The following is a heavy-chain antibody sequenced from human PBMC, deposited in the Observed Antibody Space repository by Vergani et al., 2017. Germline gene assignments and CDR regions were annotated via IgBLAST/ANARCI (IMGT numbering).Heavy chain of an antibody. D-gene: IGHD5-12*01. CDR3: ARDPGGGAIVATNYYYYGMDV. CDR1: GYTFTSYG. CDR2: ISAYNGNT. J-gene: IGHJ6*02. V-gene: IGHV1-18*01. Sequence: QVQLVQSGAEVKKPGASVKVYCKASGYTFTSYGISWVRQAPGQGLEWMGWISAYNGNTNYAQKLQGRVTMTTDTSTSTAYMELRSLRSDDTAVYYCARDPGGGAIVATNYYYYGMDVWGQGTTVTVSS.